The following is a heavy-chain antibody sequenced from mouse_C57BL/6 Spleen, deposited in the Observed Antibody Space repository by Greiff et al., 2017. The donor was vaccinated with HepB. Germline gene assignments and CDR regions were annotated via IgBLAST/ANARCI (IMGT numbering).Heavy chain of an antibody. V-gene: IGHV1-55*01. Sequence: QVQLQQPGAELVKPGASVKMSCKASGYTFTRYWITWVQQRPGHGLEWIGDIYSGSGSTNYNEKFKSKATLTVDTSSSTAYMQLISLTSEDSAVYYVAIRDYDENWFAYWGQGTLVTVSA. CDR1: GYTFTRYW. CDR3: AIRDYDENWFAY. CDR2: IYSGSGST. J-gene: IGHJ3*01. D-gene: IGHD2-4*01.